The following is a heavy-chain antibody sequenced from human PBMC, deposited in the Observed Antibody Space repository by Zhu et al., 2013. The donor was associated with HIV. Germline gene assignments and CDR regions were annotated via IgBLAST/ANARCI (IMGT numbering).Heavy chain of an antibody. CDR1: GGTFSSYA. CDR2: IIPIFGTA. V-gene: IGHV1-69*01. Sequence: QVQLVQSGAEVKKPGSSVKVSCKASGGTFSSYAISWVRQAPGQGLEWMGGIIPIFGTANYAQKFQGRVTITADESTSTAYMELSSLRSEDTAVYYCARARDYYGSGSYSLYYYYGMDVWGQGTTVTVSS. CDR3: ARARDYYGSGSYSLYYYYGMDV. D-gene: IGHD3-10*01. J-gene: IGHJ6*02.